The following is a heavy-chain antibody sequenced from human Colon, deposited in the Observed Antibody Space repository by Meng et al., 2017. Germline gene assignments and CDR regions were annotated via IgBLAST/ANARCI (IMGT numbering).Heavy chain of an antibody. V-gene: IGHV4-61*01. CDR3: ARLIAGWPFYFDY. D-gene: IGHD6-19*01. CDR2: MFHSGTT. J-gene: IGHJ4*02. CDR1: GGSVSSGSHY. Sequence: QGQLQESGPGLGRPSETLSLTCKVSGGSVSSGSHYWSWIRQPPGKGLEWIGYMFHSGTTKYNPSLKSRVSMSVDTTKNQFYLKLTSVTVADTAVFYCARLIAGWPFYFDYWGQGTLVTVSS.